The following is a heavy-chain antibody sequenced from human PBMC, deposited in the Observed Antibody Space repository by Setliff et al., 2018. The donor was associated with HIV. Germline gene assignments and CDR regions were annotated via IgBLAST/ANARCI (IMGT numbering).Heavy chain of an antibody. CDR2: IYYSGRT. V-gene: IGHV4-59*01. Sequence: PSETLSLTCTVSGGSISTFYWSWIRXPPGKGLEXIGYIYYSGRTNYNPSLDSRVTMSVDTSKNQFSRKLSSVTAADTAVYYCARXXGEQLDVWGKGTTVTVSS. CDR3: ARXXGEQLDV. J-gene: IGHJ6*04. CDR1: GGSISTFY.